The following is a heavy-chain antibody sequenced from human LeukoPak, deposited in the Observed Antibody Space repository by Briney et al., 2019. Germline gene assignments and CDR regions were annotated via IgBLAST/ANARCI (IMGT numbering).Heavy chain of an antibody. CDR1: GGTFTNYA. J-gene: IGHJ3*02. CDR2: IIPILGIA. Sequence: VASVTVSYTASGGTFTNYAISWVRQAPRQGRECMGGIIPILGIANYAQKSQGRVTITADQSTSTAYLELSRLRCEDTAVYYCARDRIPGYCSSPSCYDAFDIWVQGPMVTVSS. CDR3: ARDRIPGYCSSPSCYDAFDI. D-gene: IGHD2-2*01. V-gene: IGHV1-69*10.